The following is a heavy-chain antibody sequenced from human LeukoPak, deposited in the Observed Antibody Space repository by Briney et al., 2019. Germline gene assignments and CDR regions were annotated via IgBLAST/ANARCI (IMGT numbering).Heavy chain of an antibody. J-gene: IGHJ4*02. Sequence: GGSLRLSCAASGFTFSSYGMHWVRQAPGKGLEWLSAISGNGGSTYYADSVKGRFTVSRDNSKNTLYLQMNSLRAEDTAVYYCAKDYTMVRGVHSFDYWGQGTLVTVSS. CDR2: ISGNGGST. CDR3: AKDYTMVRGVHSFDY. D-gene: IGHD3-10*01. CDR1: GFTFSSYG. V-gene: IGHV3-23*01.